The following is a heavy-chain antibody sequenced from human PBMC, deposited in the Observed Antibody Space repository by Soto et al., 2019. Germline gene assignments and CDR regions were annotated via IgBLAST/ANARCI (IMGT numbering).Heavy chain of an antibody. CDR3: ARGGASSQWFDT. CDR1: GDSLSSGGYY. Sequence: SETLSLTCTVSGDSLSSGGYYWSWIRQHPGKGLEWIGFIYYSGSTNFNPSLKSRITMSVDTSKNQFSLKLQSVTVADTAVYYCARGGASSQWFDTWGQGTLVTVSS. CDR2: IYYSGST. V-gene: IGHV4-31*03. J-gene: IGHJ5*02. D-gene: IGHD2-15*01.